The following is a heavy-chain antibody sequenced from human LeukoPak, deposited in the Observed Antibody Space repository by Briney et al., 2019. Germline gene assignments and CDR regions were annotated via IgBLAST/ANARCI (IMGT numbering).Heavy chain of an antibody. J-gene: IGHJ5*02. V-gene: IGHV7-4-1*02. D-gene: IGHD3-10*01. CDR3: AREAEYYYGSGEHYNWFDP. CDR1: GYTFTSYA. Sequence: GASVKVSCKASGYTFTSYAMNWVRQAPGQGLEWMGWINTNTGNPTYAQGFTGRFVFSLDTSVSTAYLQISSLKAEDTAVYYCAREAEYYYGSGEHYNWFDPWGQGALVTVSS. CDR2: INTNTGNP.